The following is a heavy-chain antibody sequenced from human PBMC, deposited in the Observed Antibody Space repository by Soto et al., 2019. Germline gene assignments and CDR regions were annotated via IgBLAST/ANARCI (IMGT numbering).Heavy chain of an antibody. V-gene: IGHV6-1*01. J-gene: IGHJ5*02. Sequence: SQTLSLTCAISGDSVSNNSVAWNWVRQSPSRGLEWLGRTYYRSKWHYDYAPSVRSRITINPDTSKNHFSLQLNSVSPEDAAVYYCARNPVVVAATAWFDPWGQGTLVTVSS. CDR1: GDSVSNNSVA. D-gene: IGHD2-15*01. CDR3: ARNPVVVAATAWFDP. CDR2: TYYRSKWHY.